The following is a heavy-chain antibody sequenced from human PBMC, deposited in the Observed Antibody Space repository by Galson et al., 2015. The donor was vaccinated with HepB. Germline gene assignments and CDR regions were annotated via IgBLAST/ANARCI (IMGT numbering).Heavy chain of an antibody. CDR2: FSRDARRK. D-gene: IGHD3-10*01. J-gene: IGHJ4*02. CDR3: AKERSQSYSGC. Sequence: SLGPSCEASGFTSGRSAIRWVCKTPGKGLEWFPTFSRDARRKNYADSVKGRFTISRDNSKNTLYLQMNSLRVEDTAIYYCAKERSQSYSGCWGQGALVTVSS. CDR1: GFTSGRSA. V-gene: IGHV3-23*01.